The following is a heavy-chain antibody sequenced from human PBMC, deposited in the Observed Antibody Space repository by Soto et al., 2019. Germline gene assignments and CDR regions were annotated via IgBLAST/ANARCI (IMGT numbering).Heavy chain of an antibody. CDR1: GYTLTELS. V-gene: IGHV1-24*01. D-gene: IGHD3-16*02. CDR3: ATDRNPGYDYIWGSYRFYFDY. CDR2: FDPEDGET. J-gene: IGHJ4*02. Sequence: ASVKVSCKVSGYTLTELSMHWVRQAPGKGLEWMGGFDPEDGETIYAQKFQGRVTMTEDTSTDTAYMELSSLRSEDTAVYYCATDRNPGYDYIWGSYRFYFDYWGQGTLVTVSS.